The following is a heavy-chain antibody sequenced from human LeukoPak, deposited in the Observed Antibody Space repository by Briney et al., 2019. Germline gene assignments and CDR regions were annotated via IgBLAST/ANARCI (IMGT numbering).Heavy chain of an antibody. V-gene: IGHV3-30-3*01. D-gene: IGHD3-3*01. J-gene: IGHJ4*02. CDR2: ISYDGSNK. CDR1: GFTFSSYA. Sequence: GGSLRLSCAASGFTFSSYAMHWVRQAPGKGLEWVAVISYDGSNKYYADSVKGRFTISRDNSKNTLYLQMNSLRAEDTAVYYCARDPVTASDYDFWSGLHPGPFDYWGQGTLVTVSS. CDR3: ARDPVTASDYDFWSGLHPGPFDY.